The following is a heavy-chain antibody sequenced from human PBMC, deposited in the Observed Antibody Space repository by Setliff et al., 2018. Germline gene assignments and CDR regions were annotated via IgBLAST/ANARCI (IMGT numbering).Heavy chain of an antibody. J-gene: IGHJ6*03. V-gene: IGHV3-74*01. CDR1: GFTLSSYW. D-gene: IGHD1-1*01. CDR3: ARGPWKHSAYYYYYYTDV. CDR2: INSDGSST. Sequence: RLSCAASGFTLSSYWMHWVRQAPGKGLVWVSRINSDGSSTSYADSVKGRFTISRDNAKNTLYLQMNSLRAEDTAVYYCARGPWKHSAYYYYYYTDVWGKGTTVTVSS.